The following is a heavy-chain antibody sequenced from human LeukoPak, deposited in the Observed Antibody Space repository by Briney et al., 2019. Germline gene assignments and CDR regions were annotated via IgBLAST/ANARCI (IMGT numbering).Heavy chain of an antibody. CDR3: ARDFRDVATIGLDY. Sequence: GGSLRLSCAASGFTFSSYSMNWVRQAPGKGLEWVSSISSSSSYIYYADSVKGRFTISRDNAKNSLYLQMNSLRAEDTAVYYCARDFRDVATIGLDYWGQGTLVTVSS. CDR2: ISSSSSYI. D-gene: IGHD5-12*01. V-gene: IGHV3-21*01. J-gene: IGHJ4*02. CDR1: GFTFSSYS.